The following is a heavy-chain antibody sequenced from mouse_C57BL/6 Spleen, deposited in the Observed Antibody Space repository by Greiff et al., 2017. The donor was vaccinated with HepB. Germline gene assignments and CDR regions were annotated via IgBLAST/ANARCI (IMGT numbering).Heavy chain of an antibody. J-gene: IGHJ2*01. D-gene: IGHD4-1*01. Sequence: QVQLQQPGAELVKPGASVKLSCKASGYTFTSYWMQWVKQRPGQGLEWIGEIDPSDSYTNYNQKFKGKATLTVDTSSSTAYMQLSSLTSEDSAVYYCASYEGLGPFDYWGQGTTLTVSS. CDR2: IDPSDSYT. V-gene: IGHV1-50*01. CDR1: GYTFTSYW. CDR3: ASYEGLGPFDY.